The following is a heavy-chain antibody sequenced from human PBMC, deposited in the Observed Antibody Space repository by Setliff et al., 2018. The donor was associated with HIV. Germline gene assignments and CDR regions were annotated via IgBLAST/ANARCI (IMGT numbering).Heavy chain of an antibody. CDR1: GFTFSSSW. CDR2: IKCDGSSK. D-gene: IGHD5-12*01. CDR3: HSGYDTEEQSYFDY. V-gene: IGHV3-74*01. Sequence: GGSLRLSCAASGFTFSSSWMHWVCQAPEKGLEWVADIKCDGSSKTYADSVKDRFTISRDNAKNTLYLQMNSLRAEDTGVYYCHSGYDTEEQSYFDYWGQGTLVTVSS. J-gene: IGHJ4*02.